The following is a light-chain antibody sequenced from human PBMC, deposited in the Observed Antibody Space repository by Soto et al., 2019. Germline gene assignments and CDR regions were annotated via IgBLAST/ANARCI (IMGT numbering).Light chain of an antibody. CDR3: QQYDKYST. CDR2: DAS. J-gene: IGKJ1*01. V-gene: IGKV1-5*01. CDR1: QTISVS. Sequence: IQMTQSPSTLSASVEDTVTITCRASQTISVSLAWYQQKPGKAPNLLIYDASTLQEGVPSRFSGSGSGTEFTLTVTSLQPDDFTTYFCQQYDKYSTFGQGTKVDIK.